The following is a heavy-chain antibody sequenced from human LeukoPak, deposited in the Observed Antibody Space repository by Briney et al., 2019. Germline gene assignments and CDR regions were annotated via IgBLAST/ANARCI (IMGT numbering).Heavy chain of an antibody. CDR2: ISYDGSNK. Sequence: GGSLRLSCAASGFTFSSYGMHWVRQAPGKGLEWVAVISYDGSNKYYADSVKGRFTISRDNSKNTLYPQMNSLRAEDTAVCYCAKDSAVLWFGKGYFDYWGQGTLVTVSS. J-gene: IGHJ4*02. D-gene: IGHD3-10*01. CDR3: AKDSAVLWFGKGYFDY. CDR1: GFTFSSYG. V-gene: IGHV3-30*18.